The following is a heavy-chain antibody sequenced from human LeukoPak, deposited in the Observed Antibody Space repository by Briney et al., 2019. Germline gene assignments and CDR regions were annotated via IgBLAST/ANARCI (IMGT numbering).Heavy chain of an antibody. D-gene: IGHD6-6*01. CDR2: IRYDGSNK. J-gene: IGHJ6*03. CDR1: GFTFSSYG. CDR3: AKDQEYSSSSRYYYYMDV. Sequence: GGSLRLSCAASGFTFSSYGMHWVRQAPGKGLEWVAFIRYDGSNKYYADSVKGRFTISRDNSKNTLYLQMNSLRAEDTAVYYCAKDQEYSSSSRYYYYMDVWGKGTTVTVSS. V-gene: IGHV3-30*02.